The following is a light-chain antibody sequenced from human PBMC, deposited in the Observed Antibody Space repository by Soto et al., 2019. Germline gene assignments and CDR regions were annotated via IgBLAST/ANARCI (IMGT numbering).Light chain of an antibody. Sequence: DIQMTQSPSSLSASVGGRVTITCRASQSISSYLNWYQQKPGKAPKLLIYAASSLQSGVPSRFSGSGSGTEFTLTISSLQPDDFATYYCQQYNSYSRTFGQGTKVDIK. CDR2: AAS. J-gene: IGKJ1*01. V-gene: IGKV1-5*01. CDR1: QSISSY. CDR3: QQYNSYSRT.